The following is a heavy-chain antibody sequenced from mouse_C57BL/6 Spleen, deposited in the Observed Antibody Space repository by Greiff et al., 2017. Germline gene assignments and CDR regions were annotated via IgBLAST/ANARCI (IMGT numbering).Heavy chain of an antibody. D-gene: IGHD4-1*01. V-gene: IGHV1-64*01. CDR1: GYTFTSYW. J-gene: IGHJ2*01. CDR2: IHPNSGST. Sequence: QVQLQQPGAELVKPGASVKLSCKASGYTFTSYWMHWVKQRPGQGLEWIGMIHPNSGSTNYNEKFKSKATLTVDKSSSTAYMQLSSLTSEDSAVYYCARSETGTEYFDYWGQGTTLTVSS. CDR3: ARSETGTEYFDY.